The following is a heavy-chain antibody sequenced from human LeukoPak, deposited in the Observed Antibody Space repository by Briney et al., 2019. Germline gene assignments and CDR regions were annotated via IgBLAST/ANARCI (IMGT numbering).Heavy chain of an antibody. J-gene: IGHJ6*03. Sequence: PGGSLRLSCAASGFTVSSNYMSWVRQAPGKGLEWVSVIYSGGSTYYADSVKGRFTISRDNSKNTLYLQMNSLRAEDTAVYYCARHPRGYSGYDYYYYYMDVWGKGTTVTVSS. CDR1: GFTVSSNY. CDR3: ARHPRGYSGYDYYYYYMDV. V-gene: IGHV3-66*02. D-gene: IGHD5-12*01. CDR2: IYSGGST.